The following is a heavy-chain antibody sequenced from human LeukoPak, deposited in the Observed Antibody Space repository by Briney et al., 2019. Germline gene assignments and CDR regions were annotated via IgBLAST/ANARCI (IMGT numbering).Heavy chain of an antibody. J-gene: IGHJ5*02. Sequence: ASVKVSCKASGYTFTSYDINWVRQATGQGLEWMGWMNPNSGNTGYAQKFQGRVTITRNTSISTAYMELSSLRSEDTAVYYCARGFLSHDCSSTSCYKAGEGSWFDPWGQGTLVTVSS. V-gene: IGHV1-8*03. CDR2: MNPNSGNT. CDR3: ARGFLSHDCSSTSCYKAGEGSWFDP. CDR1: GYTFTSYD. D-gene: IGHD2-2*02.